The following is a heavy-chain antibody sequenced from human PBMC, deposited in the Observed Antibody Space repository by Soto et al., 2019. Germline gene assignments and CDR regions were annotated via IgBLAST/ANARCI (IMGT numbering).Heavy chain of an antibody. V-gene: IGHV4-4*02. CDR1: GGSISSSNW. CDR2: IYHSGST. D-gene: IGHD3-22*01. Sequence: SETLSLTCAVSGGSISSSNWWSWVRQPPGKGLEWIGEIYHSGSTNYNPSLKSRVTISVDKSKNQFSLKLSSVTAADTAVYYCARDRRGITMTYGMDVWGQGTTVTVS. J-gene: IGHJ6*02. CDR3: ARDRRGITMTYGMDV.